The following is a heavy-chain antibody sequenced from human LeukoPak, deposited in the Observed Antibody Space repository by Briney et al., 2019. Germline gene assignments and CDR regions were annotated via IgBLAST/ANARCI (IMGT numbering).Heavy chain of an antibody. J-gene: IGHJ4*02. D-gene: IGHD3-22*01. CDR2: IYSGGST. Sequence: GGSLRLSCAASGFTVSSNYMSWVRQAPGKGLEWVSVIYSGGSTYYADSVKGRFTISRDNSKNTLYLQMNSLRAEDTAVYYCARLHYYDSSGYYGRQNFDYWGQGTLVTVSS. CDR1: GFTVSSNY. CDR3: ARLHYYDSSGYYGRQNFDY. V-gene: IGHV3-53*01.